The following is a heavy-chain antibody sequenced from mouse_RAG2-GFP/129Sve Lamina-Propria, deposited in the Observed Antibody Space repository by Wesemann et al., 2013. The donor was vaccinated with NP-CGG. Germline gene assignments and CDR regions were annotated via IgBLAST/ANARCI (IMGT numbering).Heavy chain of an antibody. J-gene: IGHJ3*01. V-gene: IGHV5-6-2*01. D-gene: IGHD4-1*01. CDR3: ARDEGLGRFAY. CDR2: ISNSGGST. Sequence: DVKLVESGGGLVKLGGSLKLSCAASGFTFSSYYMSWVRQTPEKRLEWVATISNSGGSTYYPDSVKDRFTISRDNAKNTLYLQMSSLNSEDTAVYYCARDEGLGRFAYWGQGTLVTVSA. CDR1: GFTFSSYY.